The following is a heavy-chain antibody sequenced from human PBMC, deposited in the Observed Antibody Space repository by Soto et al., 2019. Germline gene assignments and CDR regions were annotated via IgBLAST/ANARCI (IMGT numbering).Heavy chain of an antibody. J-gene: IGHJ5*02. D-gene: IGHD4-17*01. CDR3: ARQPRGAATLTRVINWFNP. Sequence: QLQLQESGPGLVKPSETLSLTCTVSGGSISSSSSYWGWIRQPTGQGLEWLGYISYSGSTNYNPCLNRRVTRSVDTSKNQFSLKPNSVTASDTAVYYCARQPRGAATLTRVINWFNPWGQGALVTVSS. V-gene: IGHV4-39*01. CDR1: GGSISSSSSY. CDR2: ISYSGST.